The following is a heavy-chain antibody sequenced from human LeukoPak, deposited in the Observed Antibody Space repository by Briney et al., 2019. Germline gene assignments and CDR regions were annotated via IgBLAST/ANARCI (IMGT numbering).Heavy chain of an antibody. Sequence: NSSETPSLTCAVYGGSFSGYYWSWIRQPPGKGLEWIGEINHSGSTNYNPSLKSRVTISVDTSKNQFSLKLSSVTAADTAVYYCAGMVAAAAPFDYWGQGTLVTVSS. J-gene: IGHJ4*02. V-gene: IGHV4-34*01. D-gene: IGHD6-13*01. CDR3: AGMVAAAAPFDY. CDR1: GGSFSGYY. CDR2: INHSGST.